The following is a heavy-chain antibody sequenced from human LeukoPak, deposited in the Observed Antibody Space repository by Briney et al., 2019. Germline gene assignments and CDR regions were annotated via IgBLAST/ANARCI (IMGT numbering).Heavy chain of an antibody. J-gene: IGHJ4*02. Sequence: GASVKVSCKASGYTFTSYDINWVRQATGQGLEWMGWMNPNSGSTGYAQKFQGRVTITRNTSISTAYMELSGLRSGDTAVYYCARGRSTGYPYYFEYWGQATLVTVSS. CDR1: GYTFTSYD. CDR3: ARGRSTGYPYYFEY. CDR2: MNPNSGST. V-gene: IGHV1-8*03. D-gene: IGHD5-12*01.